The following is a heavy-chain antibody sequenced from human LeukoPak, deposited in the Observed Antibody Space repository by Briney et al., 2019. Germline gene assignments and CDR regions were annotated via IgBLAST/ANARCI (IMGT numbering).Heavy chain of an antibody. CDR3: ARVLYNWNDCLGH. CDR2: IDGDGTSP. CDR1: GFTFSSYW. V-gene: IGHV3-74*01. J-gene: IGHJ4*02. D-gene: IGHD1-20*01. Sequence: PGGSLRLSCAASGFTFSSYWMHWVRQAPGKGLVWVSRIDGDGTSPSYADSVKGRFTISRDNAKNTLYLQMNSLRAEDTAVYYCARVLYNWNDCLGHWGQGTLVTVSS.